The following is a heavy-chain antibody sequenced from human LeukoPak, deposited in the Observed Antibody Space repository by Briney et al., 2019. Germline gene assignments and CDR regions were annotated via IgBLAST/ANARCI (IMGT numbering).Heavy chain of an antibody. V-gene: IGHV3-48*03. J-gene: IGHJ4*02. Sequence: GGSLRLSCAASGFTFSSYEMNWVRQAPGKGLEWISYISSSGSTIYYADSVKGRFTISRDNAKNSLYLQMNSLRAEDTAIYYCARDLGSYSSGWYMGFDYWGQGTLVTVSS. CDR2: ISSSGSTI. D-gene: IGHD6-19*01. CDR3: ARDLGSYSSGWYMGFDY. CDR1: GFTFSSYE.